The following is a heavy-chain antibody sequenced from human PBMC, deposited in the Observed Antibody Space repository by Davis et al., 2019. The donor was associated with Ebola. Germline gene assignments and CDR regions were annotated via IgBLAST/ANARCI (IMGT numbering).Heavy chain of an antibody. CDR2: IYHSGST. J-gene: IGHJ4*02. Sequence: PSETLSLTCAVSGGSISSGGYSWSWIRQPPGKGLEWIGYIYHSGSTYYNPSLKSRVTISVDRSKNQFSLKLCSVTAADTAVYYCAGFIAAAGTGYFDYWGQGTLVTVSS. CDR3: AGFIAAAGTGYFDY. V-gene: IGHV4-30-2*01. CDR1: GGSISSGGYS. D-gene: IGHD6-13*01.